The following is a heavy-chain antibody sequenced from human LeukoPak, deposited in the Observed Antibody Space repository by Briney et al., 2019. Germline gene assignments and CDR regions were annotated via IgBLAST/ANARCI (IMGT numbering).Heavy chain of an antibody. J-gene: IGHJ5*02. V-gene: IGHV4-38-2*02. CDR2: IYHSGST. D-gene: IGHD4-11*01. CDR1: GYSISSGYY. CDR3: AREDYLNWFDP. Sequence: SETLSLTCTVSGYSISSGYYWGWIRQPPGKGLEWIGSIYHSGSTYYNPSLKSRVTISIDTSKNQFSLNLSSVTAADTAVYYCAREDYLNWFDPWGQGTLVTVSS.